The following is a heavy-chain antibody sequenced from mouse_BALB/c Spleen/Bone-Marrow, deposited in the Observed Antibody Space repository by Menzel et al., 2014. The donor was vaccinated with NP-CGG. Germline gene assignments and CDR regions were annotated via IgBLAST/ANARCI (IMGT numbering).Heavy chain of an antibody. CDR1: GFNIKDTY. CDR2: IDPANGNT. Sequence: VHVKQSGAELVKPGASVKLSCTASGFNIKDTYMHWVKQRPEQGLEWIGRIDPANGNTKYDLKFQGKATITADTSSNTAYLQLSSLTSEDTAVYYCARYDYGWYFYVWGAGTTVTVSS. CDR3: ARYDYGWYFYV. J-gene: IGHJ1*01. V-gene: IGHV14-3*02. D-gene: IGHD1-1*01.